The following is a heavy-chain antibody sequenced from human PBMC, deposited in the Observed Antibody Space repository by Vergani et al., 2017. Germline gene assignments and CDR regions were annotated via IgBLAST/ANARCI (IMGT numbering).Heavy chain of an antibody. D-gene: IGHD3-9*01. J-gene: IGHJ4*02. V-gene: IGHV3-48*03. CDR1: GFTFSSYE. CDR3: ARDTDLPTGFDY. CDR2: ISSSGSTI. Sequence: EVQLVESGGGLVQPGGSLRLSCAASGFTFSSYEMNWVRQAPGKGLEWVSYISSSGSTIYYADSVKGRFTISRDNAKNSLYLQMNSLRAEDTAVYYCARDTDLPTGFDYWGQGTLVTVSS.